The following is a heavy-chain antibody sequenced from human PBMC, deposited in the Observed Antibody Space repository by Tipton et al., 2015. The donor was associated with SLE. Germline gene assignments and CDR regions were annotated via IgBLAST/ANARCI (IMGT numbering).Heavy chain of an antibody. CDR3: ASLGDSSGYYVRDY. Sequence: GLVKPSETLSLTCTVSGGSISSYYWSWIRQPPGKGLEWIGYINYSGSTNYNPSLKSRVTISVDTSKNQFSLKLSSVTAADTAVYYCASLGDSSGYYVRDYWGQGTLVTVSS. J-gene: IGHJ4*02. V-gene: IGHV4-59*08. CDR1: GGSISSYY. D-gene: IGHD3-22*01. CDR2: INYSGST.